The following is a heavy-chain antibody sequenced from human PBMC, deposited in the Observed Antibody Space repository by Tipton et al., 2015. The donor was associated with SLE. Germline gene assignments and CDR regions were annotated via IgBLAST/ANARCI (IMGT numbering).Heavy chain of an antibody. J-gene: IGHJ3*01. CDR3: ARDGSVSPLDV. Sequence: TLSLTCAVSGGSISTYYWSWIRLPAGKGLEWIGRVSTTGNNNNNPSLKSRVTMSVDTSKNQVSLKLASVTAADTAVYYCARDGSVSPLDVWGQRTSVVVSS. CDR1: GGSISTYY. D-gene: IGHD5/OR15-5a*01. CDR2: VSTTGNN. V-gene: IGHV4-4*07.